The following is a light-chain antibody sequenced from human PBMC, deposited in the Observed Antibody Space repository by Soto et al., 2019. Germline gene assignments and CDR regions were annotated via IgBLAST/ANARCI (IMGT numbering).Light chain of an antibody. CDR3: QHYSSPRR. V-gene: IGKV3-20*01. J-gene: IGKJ1*01. CDR2: SAS. Sequence: VLTQSPGTLSLSPGERATLSCRASQSVSSSYLAWYQQKPGQGPRLLIYSASSRATGIPDRFSDSGSGTDFSLTISRLEPEDFAVYYCQHYSSPRRFGQGTKVEIK. CDR1: QSVSSSY.